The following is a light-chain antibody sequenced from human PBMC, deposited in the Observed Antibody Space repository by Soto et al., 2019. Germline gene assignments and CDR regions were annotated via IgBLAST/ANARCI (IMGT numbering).Light chain of an antibody. J-gene: IGKJ1*01. Sequence: DIQMTQTPSTLSASVGDRVTITCRASQSISSWLAWYQQKPGKAPKLLIYDASSLESGVPSRFSGSGSGTEFTLTISSLQPDDFAVYYCQQYNNWPPITFGQGTKVDIK. V-gene: IGKV1-5*01. CDR1: QSISSW. CDR3: QQYNNWPPIT. CDR2: DAS.